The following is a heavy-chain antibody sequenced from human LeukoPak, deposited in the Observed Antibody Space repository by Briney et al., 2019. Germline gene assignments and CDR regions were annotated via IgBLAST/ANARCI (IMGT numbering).Heavy chain of an antibody. CDR2: MNPSSGNT. Sequence: ASVKVSYKASGYTFTSYGISWVRQATGQGLEWVDWMNPSSGNTGYAQKFQGRVSMTRDTSISTAYMELSSLRSEDTAVYYCARGPVEAVFGVSTEDWGQGTTVTVSS. J-gene: IGHJ6*02. V-gene: IGHV1-8*02. CDR1: GYTFTSYG. D-gene: IGHD3-10*02. CDR3: ARGPVEAVFGVSTED.